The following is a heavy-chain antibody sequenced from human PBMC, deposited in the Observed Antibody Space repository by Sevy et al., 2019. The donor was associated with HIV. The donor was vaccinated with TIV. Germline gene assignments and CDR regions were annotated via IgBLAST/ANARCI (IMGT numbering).Heavy chain of an antibody. CDR2: IYYTGST. D-gene: IGHD6-19*01. V-gene: IGHV4-59*01. CDR1: GDSISSYY. CDR3: ARELISGRYYGMDV. J-gene: IGHJ6*02. Sequence: SETLSLTCTVSGDSISSYYWSWIRQPPGKGLEWIGYIYYTGSTNYNPSLKSRVTISVDTSKNQFSLKLSSVTAADTAVHYCARELISGRYYGMDVWGQGTTVTVSS.